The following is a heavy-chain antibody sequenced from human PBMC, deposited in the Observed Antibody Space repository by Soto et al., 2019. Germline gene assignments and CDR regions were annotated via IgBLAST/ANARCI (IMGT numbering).Heavy chain of an antibody. CDR1: GASISDSSYY. D-gene: IGHD4-17*01. CDR2: IFYSGTT. CDR3: ARRYGTTFDY. V-gene: IGHV4-39*01. Sequence: PSETLSLTCTVSGASISDSSYYWGWIRQSPGKGLEWIGSIFYSGTTYYNPSLKSRVTISVDTSKNQFSLKLSSVTAADTAVYYCARRYGTTFDYWGQGTLVTVSS. J-gene: IGHJ4*02.